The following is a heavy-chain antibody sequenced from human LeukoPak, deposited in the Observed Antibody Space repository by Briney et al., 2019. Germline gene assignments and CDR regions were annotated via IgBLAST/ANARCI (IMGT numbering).Heavy chain of an antibody. CDR3: AKDLSGEATGSPAY. CDR1: GFTVSSNY. Sequence: GGSLRLSCAVSGFTVSSNYMSWVRQAPGKGLEWVSAISGSGGSTYYADSVKGRFTISRDNSKNTLYLQMNSLRAEDTAVYYCAKDLSGEATGSPAYWGQGTLVTVSS. V-gene: IGHV3-23*01. D-gene: IGHD1-26*01. J-gene: IGHJ4*02. CDR2: ISGSGGST.